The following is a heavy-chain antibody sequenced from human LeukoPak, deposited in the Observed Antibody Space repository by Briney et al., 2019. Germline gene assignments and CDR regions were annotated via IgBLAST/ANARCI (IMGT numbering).Heavy chain of an antibody. J-gene: IGHJ3*02. CDR1: GGTFSSYA. Sequence: GSSVKVSCKASGGTFSSYAISWVRQAPGQGLEWMGGIIPIFGTANYAQKFQGRVTMTRDTSISTAYMELSRLRSDDTAVYYCARIYYQDAFDIWGQGTMVTVSS. CDR2: IIPIFGTA. CDR3: ARIYYQDAFDI. V-gene: IGHV1-69*05. D-gene: IGHD2-2*01.